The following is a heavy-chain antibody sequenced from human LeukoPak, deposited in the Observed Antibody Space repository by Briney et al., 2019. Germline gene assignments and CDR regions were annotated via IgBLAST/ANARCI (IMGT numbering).Heavy chain of an antibody. CDR2: ISGSGGST. V-gene: IGHV3-23*01. J-gene: IGHJ6*04. CDR1: GFTFSSYA. D-gene: IGHD6-6*01. Sequence: GGSLRLSCAASGFTFSSYAMSWVRQAPGEGLEWVSAISGSGGSTYYADSVKGRFTISRDNSKNTLYLQMNSLRAEDTAVYYCAKHSYSSSFAAGMDVWGKGTTVTVSS. CDR3: AKHSYSSSFAAGMDV.